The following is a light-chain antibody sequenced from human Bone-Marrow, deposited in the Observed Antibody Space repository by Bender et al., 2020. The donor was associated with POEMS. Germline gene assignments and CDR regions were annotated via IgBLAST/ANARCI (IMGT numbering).Light chain of an antibody. V-gene: IGLV2-23*01. Sequence: QSALTQPASVSGSPGQSITISCTGASNDVGNFDLVSWYQHHPGKAPKLIIYKASKRPSGISTRFSGSKSGNTASLTVSGLQAEDDAVYYCCSYTGNRVFFGGGTSLTVL. CDR2: KAS. J-gene: IGLJ2*01. CDR3: CSYTGNRVF. CDR1: SNDVGNFDL.